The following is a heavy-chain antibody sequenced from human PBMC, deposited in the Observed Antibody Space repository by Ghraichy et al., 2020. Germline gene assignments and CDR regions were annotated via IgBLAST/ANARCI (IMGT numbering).Heavy chain of an antibody. CDR2: TYYRSKLYN. CDR3: ARDRRYSSGWSSQYYFDY. J-gene: IGHJ4*02. Sequence: SQTLSLTCAISGDSVSSNSAAWNWIRQSPSRGLEWLGRTYYRSKLYNDYAVSVKSRITINPDTSKNQFSLQLNSVTPEDTAVYYCARDRRYSSGWSSQYYFDYWGQGTLVTVSS. CDR1: GDSVSSNSAA. V-gene: IGHV6-1*01. D-gene: IGHD6-19*01.